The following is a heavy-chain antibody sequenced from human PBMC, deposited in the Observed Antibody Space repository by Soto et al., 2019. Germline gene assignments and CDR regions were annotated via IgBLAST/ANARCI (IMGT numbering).Heavy chain of an antibody. V-gene: IGHV3-33*01. CDR3: ARDDIPGIAVATFGTDV. CDR1: GFIFSNFG. J-gene: IGHJ6*02. Sequence: GGSLRLSCAASGFIFSNFGMHWVRQAPGKGLEWVAVIWYDGSNEYYADSVKGRFTISKDNSKNTLYLQMNSLRAEDTAVYYCARDDIPGIAVATFGTDVWGQGTTVT. CDR2: IWYDGSNE. D-gene: IGHD6-19*01.